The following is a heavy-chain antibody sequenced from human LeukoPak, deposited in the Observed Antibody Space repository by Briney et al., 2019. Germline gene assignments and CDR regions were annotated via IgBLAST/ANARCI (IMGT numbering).Heavy chain of an antibody. CDR1: GFTFSSYA. Sequence: GGSLRLSCTASGFTFSSYAMNWVRQAPGRGLEWVSTISTSGGSTYYADSVKGRFTISRDNSKNTLYLQVNSLRAEDTAIYYCAKGAGIQLWPSFDYWGQGTLVTVSS. CDR3: AKGAGIQLWPSFDY. J-gene: IGHJ4*02. V-gene: IGHV3-23*01. CDR2: ISTSGGST. D-gene: IGHD5-18*01.